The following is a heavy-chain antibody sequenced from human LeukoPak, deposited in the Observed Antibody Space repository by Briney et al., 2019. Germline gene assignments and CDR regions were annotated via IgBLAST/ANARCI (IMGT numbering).Heavy chain of an antibody. J-gene: IGHJ6*03. CDR3: ARNNMDYYYYMDV. V-gene: IGHV3-21*01. Sequence: GGSLRLSCAASGFTFSSYSMNWVRQAPGKGLEWVSSISSSSSYIYYADSVKGRFTISRDNAKNSLYLQMNSLRAEDTAVYYCARNNMDYYYYMDVWGKGTTVTVSS. CDR2: ISSSSSYI. CDR1: GFTFSSYS. D-gene: IGHD1/OR15-1a*01.